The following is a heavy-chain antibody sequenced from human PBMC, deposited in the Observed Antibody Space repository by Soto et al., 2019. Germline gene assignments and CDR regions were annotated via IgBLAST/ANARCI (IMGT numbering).Heavy chain of an antibody. V-gene: IGHV1-18*01. D-gene: IGHD1-1*01. Sequence: QVQLVQSGPELKKPGASVKVSCKTSGYSFYNSGISWVRQAPGQGLEWMGWISVFNGYAHYAQKFQGRVSMTADTLTSTAYMELRGLRSDDKAMYYCSKNGTSWFASWGQGTPVTVSS. CDR1: GYSFYNSG. CDR2: ISVFNGYA. J-gene: IGHJ5*01. CDR3: SKNGTSWFAS.